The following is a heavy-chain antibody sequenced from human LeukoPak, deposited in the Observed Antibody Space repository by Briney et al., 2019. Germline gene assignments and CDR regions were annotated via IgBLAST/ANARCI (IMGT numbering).Heavy chain of an antibody. Sequence: PSETLSLTCAVYGGSFSGYYWSWIRQPPGKGLEWIGEINHSGSTNYNPSLKSRVTISVDTSKNQFSLKLSSVTAVDTAVYYCARLAAAGTGWFDPWGQGTLVTVSS. V-gene: IGHV4-34*01. CDR2: INHSGST. CDR3: ARLAAAGTGWFDP. D-gene: IGHD6-13*01. J-gene: IGHJ5*02. CDR1: GGSFSGYY.